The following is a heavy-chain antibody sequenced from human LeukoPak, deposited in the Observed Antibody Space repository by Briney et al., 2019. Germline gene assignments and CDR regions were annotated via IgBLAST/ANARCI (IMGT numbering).Heavy chain of an antibody. CDR3: ATAISYYDFWRGYYKGAFEI. J-gene: IGHJ3*02. CDR2: FDPEDGKT. Sequence: ASVKVSCKVSEYTLSELSMHWVRQAPGKGLEWMGGFDPEDGKTFYAQKFQGRVTMTEDTSTDTACMELNSLRSDDTAMYYCATAISYYDFWRGYYKGAFEIWGQGTVVTVSS. V-gene: IGHV1-24*01. D-gene: IGHD3-3*01. CDR1: EYTLSELS.